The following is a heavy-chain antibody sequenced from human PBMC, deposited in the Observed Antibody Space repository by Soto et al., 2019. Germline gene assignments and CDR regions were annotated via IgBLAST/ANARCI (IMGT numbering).Heavy chain of an antibody. Sequence: SETLSLTCTVSGGSISSYYWSWIRQPPGKGLEWIGYIYYSGSTNYNPSLKSRVTISVDTSKNQFSLKLSSVTAADTAVYYCARVKTYYDILTGYSGPPYFDDWGQANLVTVAS. CDR2: IYYSGST. V-gene: IGHV4-59*01. CDR1: GGSISSYY. J-gene: IGHJ4*02. D-gene: IGHD3-9*01. CDR3: ARVKTYYDILTGYSGPPYFDD.